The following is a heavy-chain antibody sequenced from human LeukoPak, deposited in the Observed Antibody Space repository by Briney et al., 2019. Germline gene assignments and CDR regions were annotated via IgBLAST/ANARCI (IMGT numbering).Heavy chain of an antibody. J-gene: IGHJ5*01. CDR2: IAYDGKNE. CDR1: GFQFSGYG. Sequence: GGSLRLSCVGSGFQFSGYGMHWLRQAPGRGLEWLAVIAYDGKNEYYADAVKGRFTISRDNSKNTLYLRMNSLRPEDTAVYYCAKNRIPTSIVPDSWGQGTLVTVSS. CDR3: AKNRIPTSIVPDS. D-gene: IGHD2-2*02. V-gene: IGHV3-30*18.